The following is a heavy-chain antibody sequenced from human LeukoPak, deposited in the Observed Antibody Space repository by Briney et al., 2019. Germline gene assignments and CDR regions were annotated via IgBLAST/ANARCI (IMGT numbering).Heavy chain of an antibody. J-gene: IGHJ4*02. CDR3: ARVAWESLDY. D-gene: IGHD1-26*01. CDR1: GGSISSYY. V-gene: IGHV4-59*01. CDR2: IYYSGST. Sequence: SETLSLTCTVSGGSISSYYWSWIRQPPGKGLEWIGYIYYSGSTNYNPSLKSRVSISVDTSKNQFSLKLSSVTAADTAVYYCARVAWESLDYWGQGTLVTVSS.